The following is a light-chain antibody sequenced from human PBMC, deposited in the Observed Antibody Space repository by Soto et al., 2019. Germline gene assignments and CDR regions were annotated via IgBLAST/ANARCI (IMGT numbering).Light chain of an antibody. V-gene: IGKV3-15*01. CDR1: QSVSSK. J-gene: IGKJ1*01. CDR2: DAS. Sequence: EVVMTQSPATLSVSPGERATLSCRASQSVSSKLAWYQQRPGQAPRLLIYDASTRATGIPVRFSGSGSGTEFTLTISSLQSEDFAVYYCEQYNYWPPWTFGQGTKVDIK. CDR3: EQYNYWPPWT.